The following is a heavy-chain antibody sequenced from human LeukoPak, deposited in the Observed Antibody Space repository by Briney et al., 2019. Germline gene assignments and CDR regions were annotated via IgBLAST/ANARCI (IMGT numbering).Heavy chain of an antibody. CDR2: IYSGGST. D-gene: IGHD3-22*01. Sequence: PGGSLRLSCAASGFTVSSNYMSWVRQAPGKGLEWVSVIYSGGSTYYADSVKGRFTISRDNPKNTLYLQMNSLRAEDTAVYYCASHYDSSGYYSDWGQGTLVTVSS. J-gene: IGHJ4*02. CDR1: GFTVSSNY. CDR3: ASHYDSSGYYSD. V-gene: IGHV3-53*01.